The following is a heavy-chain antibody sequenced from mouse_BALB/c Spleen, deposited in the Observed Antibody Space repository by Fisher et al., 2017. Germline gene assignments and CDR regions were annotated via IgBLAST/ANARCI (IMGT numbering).Heavy chain of an antibody. V-gene: IGHV1S45*01. J-gene: IGHJ4*01. Sequence: KFKGKATLTVDKSSSTAYMQLNSLTSEDSAVYYCARKGDYDDGDAMDYWGQGTSVTVSS. CDR3: ARKGDYDDGDAMDY. D-gene: IGHD2-4*01.